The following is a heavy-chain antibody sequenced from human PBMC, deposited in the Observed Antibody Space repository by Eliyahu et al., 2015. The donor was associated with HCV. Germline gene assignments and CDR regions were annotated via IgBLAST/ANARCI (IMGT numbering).Heavy chain of an antibody. CDR2: IKDDATEV. CDR3: ARGAGQGTPDFDY. J-gene: IGHJ4*02. Sequence: EVELVESGGGLVQPGESLRLSCTVSGFTFNTYWMTWVRQAPGKGLEWVANIKDDATEVFYGGSVKGRFTISRDNVENSVSLQMNGLRVDDTGVYYCARGAGQGTPDFDYWGRGILVTVYS. CDR1: GFTFNTYW. D-gene: IGHD1-7*01. V-gene: IGHV3-7*04.